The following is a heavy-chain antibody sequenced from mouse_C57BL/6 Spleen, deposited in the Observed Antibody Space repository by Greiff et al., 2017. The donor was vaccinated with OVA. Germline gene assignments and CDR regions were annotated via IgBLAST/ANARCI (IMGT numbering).Heavy chain of an antibody. CDR3: ARVKGMGYDGFAY. V-gene: IGHV3-6*01. CDR2: ISYDGSN. Sequence: EVQLVESGPGLVKPSQSLSLTCSVTGYSITSGYYWNWIRQFPGNKLEWMGYISYDGSNNYNPSLKNRISITRDTSKNQFFLKLNSVTTEDTATYYCARVKGMGYDGFAYWGQGTLVTVSA. CDR1: GYSITSGYY. J-gene: IGHJ3*01. D-gene: IGHD2-2*01.